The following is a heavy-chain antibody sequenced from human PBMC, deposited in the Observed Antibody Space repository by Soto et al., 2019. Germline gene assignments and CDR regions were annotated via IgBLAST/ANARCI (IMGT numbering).Heavy chain of an antibody. CDR1: GFTFSSYQ. J-gene: IGHJ6*02. V-gene: IGHV3-30-3*01. Sequence: QVQLVESGGGVVQSGRSLRLSCAASGFTFSSYQIHWVRQAPGKGLEWVAVLSYDGSNKYYADSAKGRFTISRDHSKNTLYLQMNSLISADTAVYYCARARYGMDVWGRGTTVTVSS. CDR2: LSYDGSNK. CDR3: ARARYGMDV.